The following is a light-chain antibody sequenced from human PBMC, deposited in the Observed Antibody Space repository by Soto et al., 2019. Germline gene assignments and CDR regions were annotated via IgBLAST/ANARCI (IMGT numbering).Light chain of an antibody. CDR2: DVY. V-gene: IGLV2-14*01. CDR1: SSDVGGFNY. J-gene: IGLJ1*01. Sequence: QSVLTQPASVSGSPGQSITISCTGTSSDVGGFNYVSWYQQHPGKAPKLLIFDVYSRPSGISNRFSGSKSGNTASLTISGLQAEDEAGYYCSSYTTSSSYVFGAGTKVTAL. CDR3: SSYTTSSSYV.